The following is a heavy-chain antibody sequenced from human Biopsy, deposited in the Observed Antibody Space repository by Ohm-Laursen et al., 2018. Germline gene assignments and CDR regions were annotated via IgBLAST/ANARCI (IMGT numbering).Heavy chain of an antibody. V-gene: IGHV4-59*08. CDR1: GVYISDYY. D-gene: IGHD3/OR15-3a*01. Sequence: GTLPLTCSVSGVYISDYYWSWIRQPPGRGLEWVGSIYYSGSTNYNPSLKSRVTISADTSKSQLSLHLTSVTAADTAVYYCASRGLVMASDYYFDDWGQGTLVTVSS. CDR2: IYYSGST. J-gene: IGHJ4*02. CDR3: ASRGLVMASDYYFDD.